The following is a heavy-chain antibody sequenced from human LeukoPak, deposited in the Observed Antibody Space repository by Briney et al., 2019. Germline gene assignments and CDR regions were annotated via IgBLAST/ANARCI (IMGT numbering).Heavy chain of an antibody. CDR2: INWNGGRI. V-gene: IGHV3-20*04. CDR3: AKKIFQGWGFYFDY. J-gene: IGHJ4*02. D-gene: IGHD2-21*01. CDR1: GFNFDDYG. Sequence: GGSLRLSCAASGFNFDDYGMSWVRQAPGKGLEWVSGINWNGGRIAYADSVKGRFTISRDNSKNTLHLQMNSLRAEDTAIYYCAKKIFQGWGFYFDYWGQGTLVTVSS.